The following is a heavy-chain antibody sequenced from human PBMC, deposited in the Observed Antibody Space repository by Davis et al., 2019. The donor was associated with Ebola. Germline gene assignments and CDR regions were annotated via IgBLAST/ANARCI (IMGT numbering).Heavy chain of an antibody. CDR1: GFTFSSFA. CDR3: VKGSGSYFNYYGMDV. Sequence: GESLKISCSASGFTFSSFAMHWVRQAPGKGLKYVSAISSSGGSTYYADSVKGRFTISRDSSKNTLHLQMSSLRAEDMAVYYCVKGSGSYFNYYGMDVWGQGTTVTASS. CDR2: ISSSGGST. J-gene: IGHJ6*02. D-gene: IGHD3-10*01. V-gene: IGHV3-64D*06.